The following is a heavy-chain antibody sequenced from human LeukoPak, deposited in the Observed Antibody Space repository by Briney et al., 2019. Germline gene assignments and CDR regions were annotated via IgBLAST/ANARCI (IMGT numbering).Heavy chain of an antibody. J-gene: IGHJ4*02. Sequence: GGSLRLSCAASGFTFSSYSMNWVRQAPGKGLEWVSSISSSSSYIYYADSVKGRFTISRDNAKNSLYLQMNSLRAEDTAVYYCAGALNPTYSGSYGYWGQGTLVTVSS. CDR2: ISSSSSYI. D-gene: IGHD1-26*01. CDR1: GFTFSSYS. CDR3: AGALNPTYSGSYGY. V-gene: IGHV3-21*01.